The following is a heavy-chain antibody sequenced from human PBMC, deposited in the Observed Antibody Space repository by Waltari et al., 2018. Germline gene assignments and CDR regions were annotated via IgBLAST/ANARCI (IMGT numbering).Heavy chain of an antibody. CDR3: ARLAGTPHFKIYYYYGMDV. CDR1: GGSFSGYY. CDR2: INHSGST. D-gene: IGHD1-1*01. J-gene: IGHJ6*02. V-gene: IGHV4-34*01. Sequence: QVQLQQWGAGLLKPSETLSLTCAVYGGSFSGYYWSWIRQPPGKGLEWIGEINHSGSTNYHPSLKSRVTISVDTSKNQFSLKLSSVTAADTAVYYCARLAGTPHFKIYYYYGMDVWGQGTTVTVSS.